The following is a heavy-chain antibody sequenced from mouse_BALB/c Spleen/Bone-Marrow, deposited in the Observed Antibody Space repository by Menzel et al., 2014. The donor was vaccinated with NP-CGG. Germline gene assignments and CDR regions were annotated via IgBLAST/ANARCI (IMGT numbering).Heavy chain of an antibody. CDR2: IDPYYRDS. Sequence: VHVQQSGPELEKPGASVKISCKASGYSFTNYNLNWVKQSNGKRLEWIGNIDPYYRDSNYSQKFKGKATLTVDKSSSTAYLLLKSLLSYDSAVDYCARVWEHRLFAVWGAGTTVTVSS. D-gene: IGHD4-1*01. J-gene: IGHJ1*01. CDR3: ARVWEHRLFAV. V-gene: IGHV1-39*01. CDR1: GYSFTNYN.